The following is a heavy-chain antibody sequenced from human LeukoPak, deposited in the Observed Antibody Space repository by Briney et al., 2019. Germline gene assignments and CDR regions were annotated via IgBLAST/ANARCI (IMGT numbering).Heavy chain of an antibody. V-gene: IGHV4-39*07. CDR1: GGSISSSSYY. Sequence: PSETLSLTXTVSGGSISSSSYYWGWIRQPPGKGLEWIGSIYYSGSTNYNPSLKSRVTMSVDTSKNQFSLKLSSVTAADTAVYYCARDLDSSGWYFGPGGDAFDIWGQGTMVTVSS. J-gene: IGHJ3*02. D-gene: IGHD6-19*01. CDR2: IYYSGST. CDR3: ARDLDSSGWYFGPGGDAFDI.